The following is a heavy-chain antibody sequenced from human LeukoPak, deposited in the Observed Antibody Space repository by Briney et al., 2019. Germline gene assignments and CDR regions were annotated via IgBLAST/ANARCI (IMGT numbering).Heavy chain of an antibody. V-gene: IGHV3-23*01. J-gene: IGHJ4*02. CDR3: AKGKGSSGWYY. Sequence: PGGSLRLSCAASGFTFSTYAMSWVRQAPERGLEWVSAVSDSGSGTYYADSVKGRFTISRDNSKNTLYLQMTSLRAEDTALYYCAKGKGSSGWYYWGQGTLVTVSS. CDR1: GFTFSTYA. D-gene: IGHD6-19*01. CDR2: VSDSGSGT.